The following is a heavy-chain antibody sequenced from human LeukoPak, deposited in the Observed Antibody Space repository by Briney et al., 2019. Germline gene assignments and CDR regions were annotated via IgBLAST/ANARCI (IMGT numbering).Heavy chain of an antibody. CDR2: INHSGST. D-gene: IGHD1-26*01. CDR3: ASQYSGSPSDY. V-gene: IGHV4-34*01. CDR1: GGSFSGYY. Sequence: SETLSLTCAVYGGSFSGYYWSWMRQPPGKGLEWIGEINHSGSTNYNPSLKSRVTISVDTSKNQFSLKLSSVTAADTAVYYCASQYSGSPSDYWGQGTLVTASS. J-gene: IGHJ4*02.